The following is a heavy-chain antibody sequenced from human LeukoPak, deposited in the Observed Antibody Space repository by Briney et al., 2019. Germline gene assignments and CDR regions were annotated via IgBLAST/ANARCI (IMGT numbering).Heavy chain of an antibody. CDR3: ARDRGWLQGEF. Sequence: ASVKVSCKASGGTFSSYAISWVRQAPGQGLEWMGGIIPIFGTANYAQKFQGRVTITADESTSTAYMELSRLRSDDTAVYYCARDRGWLQGEFWGQGTMDTVSS. J-gene: IGHJ3*01. CDR2: IIPIFGTA. CDR1: GGTFSSYA. V-gene: IGHV1-69*13. D-gene: IGHD5-24*01.